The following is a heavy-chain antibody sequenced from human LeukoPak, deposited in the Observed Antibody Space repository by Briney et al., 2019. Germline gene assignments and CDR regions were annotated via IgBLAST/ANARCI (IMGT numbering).Heavy chain of an antibody. V-gene: IGHV3-72*01. J-gene: IGHJ4*02. D-gene: IGHD6-6*01. CDR3: TRLGIAPRDFDY. CDR2: SRDKGNRYTT. CDR1: GFTFSDHY. Sequence: GGSLRLSCAASGFTFSDHYIDWVRQAPGKGLEWVGRSRDKGNRYTTAYAASVRGRFTISRDDSKNSLYLQMNSLKIEDTAVYYCTRLGIAPRDFDYWGQGTLVTVSS.